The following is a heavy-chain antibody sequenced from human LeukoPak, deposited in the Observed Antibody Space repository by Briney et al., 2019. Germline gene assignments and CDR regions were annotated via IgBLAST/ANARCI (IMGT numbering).Heavy chain of an antibody. CDR2: IYYNWST. J-gene: IGHJ5*02. CDR3: ARRSVGAGSYYRA. D-gene: IGHD3-10*01. CDR1: DGSISSYY. Sequence: KPSETLSLTCTVSDGSISSYYWSWIRQPPAKGLEWMGYIYYNWSTNYNPSLTSRVTLSVAKSKNQFSLKLRSATASDTAVYYCARRSVGAGSYYRAWGPGTPVTVSS. V-gene: IGHV4-59*08.